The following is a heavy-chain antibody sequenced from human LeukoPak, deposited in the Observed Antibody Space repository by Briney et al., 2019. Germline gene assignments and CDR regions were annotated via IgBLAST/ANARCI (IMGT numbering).Heavy chain of an antibody. J-gene: IGHJ4*02. V-gene: IGHV3-30*03. D-gene: IGHD6-13*01. Sequence: PGGSLRLSCAASGFTFSSYGMHWVRQAPGKGLEWVAVISCDGSNKYYADSVKGRFTISRDNSKNTLYLQMNSLRAEDTAVYYCARETAPYSSSWYVFDYWGQGTLVTVSS. CDR2: ISCDGSNK. CDR3: ARETAPYSSSWYVFDY. CDR1: GFTFSSYG.